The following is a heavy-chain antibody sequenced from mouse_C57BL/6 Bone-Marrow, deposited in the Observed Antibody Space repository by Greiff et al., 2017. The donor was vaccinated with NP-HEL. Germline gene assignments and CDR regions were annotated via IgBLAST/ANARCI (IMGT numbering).Heavy chain of an antibody. CDR2: IDPSVSYT. CDR1: GYTFTSYW. Sequence: QVQLQQPGAELVMPGASVKLSCKASGYTFTSYWMHWVKQRPGQGLEWIGEIDPSVSYTNYNQKFKGKSTLTVDKSSSTAYMQLSSLTSEDSAVYYCARDGFAYWGQGTLVTVSA. CDR3: ARDGFAY. J-gene: IGHJ3*01. V-gene: IGHV1-69*01.